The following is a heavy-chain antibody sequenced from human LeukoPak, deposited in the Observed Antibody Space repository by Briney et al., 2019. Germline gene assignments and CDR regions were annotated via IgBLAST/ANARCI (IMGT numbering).Heavy chain of an antibody. V-gene: IGHV3-74*01. J-gene: IGHJ4*02. CDR2: INGAGSSI. Sequence: GGSLRLSCAASGFTFSSYWMHWVRQTPGKGLVWVSRINGAGSSISYADSVKGRVTISRDNAKNTLYLQMNNLRAEDTAVYYCARGGDYKNDYWGQGTLVTVSS. CDR1: GFTFSSYW. CDR3: ARGGDYKNDY. D-gene: IGHD4-17*01.